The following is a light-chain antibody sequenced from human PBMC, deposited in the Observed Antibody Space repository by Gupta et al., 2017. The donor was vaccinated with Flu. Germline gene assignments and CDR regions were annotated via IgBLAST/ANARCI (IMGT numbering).Light chain of an antibody. CDR2: GTS. CDR1: QTIGDK. CDR3: QQFPLT. Sequence: VSPWESATLSCRASQTIGDKLAWYQQKPGQAPRLLIYGTSTRATGVPARFSGSGSGTEFTLTISSLQSEDFGVYYCQQFPLTFGGGTRVEVK. V-gene: IGKV3-15*01. J-gene: IGKJ4*01.